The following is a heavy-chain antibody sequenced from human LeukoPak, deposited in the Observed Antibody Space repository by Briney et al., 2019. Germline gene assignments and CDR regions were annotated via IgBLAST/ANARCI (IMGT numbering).Heavy chain of an antibody. CDR3: APDPNKWLRNY. CDR1: GFTFSSYA. J-gene: IGHJ4*02. CDR2: ISGSGDST. D-gene: IGHD5-12*01. Sequence: GGSLRLSCAASGFTFSSYAMNWVRQAPGKGLEWVSTISGSGDSTYYADSVKGRFTISRDNSKNTLYLQMNSLRAEDTAVYYCAPDPNKWLRNYWGQGTLVTVS. V-gene: IGHV3-23*01.